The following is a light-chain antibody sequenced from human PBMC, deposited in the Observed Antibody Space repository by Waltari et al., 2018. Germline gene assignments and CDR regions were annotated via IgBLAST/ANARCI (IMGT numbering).Light chain of an antibody. J-gene: IGLJ3*02. V-gene: IGLV2-11*01. CDR2: DVF. CDR3: CSYAGTYRWV. Sequence: SALTQPRSVSGSPGQSVTISCTGPSRNVGTYNYFSWYQQLPGKAPKLMIADVFKRPSGVPDRFSGSKSGYTASLTISGLQAEDEADYYCCSYAGTYRWVFGGGTKVTVL. CDR1: SRNVGTYNY.